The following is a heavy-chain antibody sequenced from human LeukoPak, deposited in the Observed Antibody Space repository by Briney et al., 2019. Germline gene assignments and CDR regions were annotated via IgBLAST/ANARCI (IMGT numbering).Heavy chain of an antibody. J-gene: IGHJ6*03. Sequence: GGSLRLSCAASGFTFSSYVMHWVRQAPGKGLEWVAIISYDGSNEYYADSVKGRFTISRDNSKNTLYLQMNSLRAADTAVYYCARADGDPPHYYYYYYMDVWGKGTTVTVSS. CDR1: GFTFSSYV. CDR2: ISYDGSNE. CDR3: ARADGDPPHYYYYYYMDV. D-gene: IGHD4-17*01. V-gene: IGHV3-30*04.